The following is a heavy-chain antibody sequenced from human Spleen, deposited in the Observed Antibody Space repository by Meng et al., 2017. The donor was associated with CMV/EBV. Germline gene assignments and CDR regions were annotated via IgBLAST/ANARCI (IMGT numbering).Heavy chain of an antibody. CDR2: INHSGST. CDR3: ARVSHYGSARNHYYFDY. J-gene: IGHJ4*02. V-gene: IGHV4-39*07. CDR1: GGSISSSSYY. D-gene: IGHD3-10*01. Sequence: GSLRLSCTVSGGSISSSSYYWGWIRQPPGKGLEWIGEINHSGSTNYNPSLKSRVTISVDTSKNQFSLKLSSVTAADTAVYYCARVSHYGSARNHYYFDYWGQGTLVTVSS.